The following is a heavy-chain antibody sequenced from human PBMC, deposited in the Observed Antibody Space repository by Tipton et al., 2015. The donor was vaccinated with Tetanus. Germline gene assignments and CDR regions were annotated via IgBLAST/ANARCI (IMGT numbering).Heavy chain of an antibody. J-gene: IGHJ3*01. Sequence: TLSLTCTVSGGSLNSGSYYWTWIRQPPGKGLEWIGYIYDNGTTSYSPSLKSRVIISVDKSKNQLSLKLGSVTAEDTAIYYCVRRIQVFGPAILDAFDLWAQGTMVIVSS. CDR2: IYDNGTT. CDR3: VRRIQVFGPAILDAFDL. D-gene: IGHD3/OR15-3a*01. V-gene: IGHV4-61*01. CDR1: GGSLNSGSYY.